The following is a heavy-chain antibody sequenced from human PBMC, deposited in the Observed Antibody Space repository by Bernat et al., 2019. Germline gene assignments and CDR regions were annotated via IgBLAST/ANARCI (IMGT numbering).Heavy chain of an antibody. V-gene: IGHV1-3*01. J-gene: IGHJ4*02. CDR3: ARDSYYYDFWNGYYHFIDY. CDR2: INAGNGNT. D-gene: IGHD3-3*01. CDR1: GYTFTSYA. Sequence: QVQLVQSGAEVKKPGASVKVSCKASGYTFTSYAMHWVRQAPGQRLEWMGWINAGNGNTKYSQKFQGRVTITRDTSASTAYMELSSLRSEDTAVYYCARDSYYYDFWNGYYHFIDYWGQGTLVTVSS.